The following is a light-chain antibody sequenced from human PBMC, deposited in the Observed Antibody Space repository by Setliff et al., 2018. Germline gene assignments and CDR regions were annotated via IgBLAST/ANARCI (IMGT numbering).Light chain of an antibody. J-gene: IGLJ1*01. V-gene: IGLV1-40*01. CDR3: QSYGGSLSGYV. Sequence: QSALPQPPSVSGAPGQRVTISCTGSSSDIGAGFSVHWYQQLPGTAPKLLIYGNSNRPSGVPDRFSGSKSGTSASLAITGLQAEDEADYYCQSYGGSLSGYVFGTGTKVTVL. CDR1: SSDIGAGFS. CDR2: GNS.